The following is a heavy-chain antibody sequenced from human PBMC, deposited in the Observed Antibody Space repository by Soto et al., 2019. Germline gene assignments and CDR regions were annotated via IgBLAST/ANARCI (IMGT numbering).Heavy chain of an antibody. CDR3: ANSFSPSGTNWRSHFAH. V-gene: IGHV3-23*01. CDR2: ISSSGEYT. J-gene: IGHJ4*02. Sequence: EVQLLESGGGLVQPGGSLRLSCAASGFTFDNFAMSWVRRAPGKGLEWVSAISSSGEYTYYADSVRGRFTISRDNSKNTVYQQMSSLRAEDTAVYYCANSFSPSGTNWRSHFAHWGQGALVTVSS. D-gene: IGHD1-1*01. CDR1: GFTFDNFA.